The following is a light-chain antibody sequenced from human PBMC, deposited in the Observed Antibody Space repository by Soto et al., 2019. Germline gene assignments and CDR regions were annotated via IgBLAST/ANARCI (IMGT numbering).Light chain of an antibody. CDR1: SSNIGSNT. V-gene: IGLV1-44*01. J-gene: IGLJ1*01. CDR2: NNN. CDR3: AAWDDSLNGLV. Sequence: QSVLTQPPSASGTPGQRVTISCSGSSSNIGSNTVNWYQQLPGTAPKLLIYNNNQRPSGVPDQFSGSKSGISASLAISGLQSEDEDDYYCAAWDDSLNGLVFGTGTKLTVL.